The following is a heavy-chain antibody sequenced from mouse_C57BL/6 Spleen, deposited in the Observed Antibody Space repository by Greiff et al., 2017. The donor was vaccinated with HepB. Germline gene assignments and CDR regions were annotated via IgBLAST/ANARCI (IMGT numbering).Heavy chain of an antibody. CDR2: IYPGSGST. Sequence: LQESGAELVKPGASVKMSCKASGYTFTSYWITWVKQRPGQGLEWIGDIYPGSGSTNYNEKFKSKATLTVDTSSSTAYMQLSSLTSEDSAVYYCARPYGYDVYYAMDYWGQGTSVTVSS. CDR3: ARPYGYDVYYAMDY. D-gene: IGHD2-2*01. CDR1: GYTFTSYW. J-gene: IGHJ4*01. V-gene: IGHV1-55*01.